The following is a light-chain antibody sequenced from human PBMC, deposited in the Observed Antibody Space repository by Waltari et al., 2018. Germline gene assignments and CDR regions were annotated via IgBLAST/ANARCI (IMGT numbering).Light chain of an antibody. V-gene: IGKV3-11*01. CDR2: DAS. CDR3: QQRSSWTPHT. J-gene: IGKJ2*01. Sequence: EIVLTQSPATLSLSPGETATLSRRASQSVGTYLAWYQQKPGQAPRLLIYDASNRATGIPARFRGSGSGTDFTLTISSLEAEDFAVYYCQQRSSWTPHTFGQGARLEIK. CDR1: QSVGTY.